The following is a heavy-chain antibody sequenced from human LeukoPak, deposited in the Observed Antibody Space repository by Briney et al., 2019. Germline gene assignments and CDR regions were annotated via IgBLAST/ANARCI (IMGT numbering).Heavy chain of an antibody. V-gene: IGHV4-61*05. Sequence: PSETLSLTCTVSGGSISSSSYYWGWIRQPPGKGLEWIGYIYYSGSTNYNPSLKSRVTISVDTSKNQFSLKLSSVTAADTAVYYCARPWTRFLTPHDAFDIWGQGTMVTVSS. J-gene: IGHJ3*02. CDR3: ARPWTRFLTPHDAFDI. CDR2: IYYSGST. D-gene: IGHD2/OR15-2a*01. CDR1: GGSISSSSYY.